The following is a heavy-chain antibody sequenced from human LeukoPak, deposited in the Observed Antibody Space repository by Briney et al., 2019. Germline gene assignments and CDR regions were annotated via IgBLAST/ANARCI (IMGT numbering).Heavy chain of an antibody. CDR3: ARDGKAYYDFWSGYYDY. Sequence: GGSLRLSCAASGFTFSSYAMHWVRQAPGKGLEWVAVISYDGSNKYYADSVKGRFTISRDNSKNTLYLQMNSLRAEDTAVYYCARDGKAYYDFWSGYYDYWGQGTLVTVSS. V-gene: IGHV3-30-3*01. CDR1: GFTFSSYA. J-gene: IGHJ4*02. D-gene: IGHD3-3*01. CDR2: ISYDGSNK.